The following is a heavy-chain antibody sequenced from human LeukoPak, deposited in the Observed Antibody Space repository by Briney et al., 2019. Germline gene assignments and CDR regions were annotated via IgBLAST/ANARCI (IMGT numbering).Heavy chain of an antibody. Sequence: PGGSLRLSCIVSGFTLSSYEMSWVRQAPGKGLEWVSAISGSGGSTYYADSVKGRFTISRDNSKNTLYLQMNSLRAEDTAVYYCAKVPLPLLWFGEPPSYWGQGTLVTVSS. J-gene: IGHJ4*02. V-gene: IGHV3-23*01. CDR3: AKVPLPLLWFGEPPSY. CDR2: ISGSGGST. CDR1: GFTLSSYE. D-gene: IGHD3-10*01.